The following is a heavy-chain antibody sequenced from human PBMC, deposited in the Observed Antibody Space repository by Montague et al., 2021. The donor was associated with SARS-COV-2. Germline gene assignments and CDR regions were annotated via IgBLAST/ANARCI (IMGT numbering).Heavy chain of an antibody. V-gene: IGHV4-34*01. CDR1: GGSFSGDGSFSGYY. D-gene: IGHD2-21*01. CDR3: TRAIQTTPLMVVIAIPRPFYYFDY. Sequence: SETLSLTCAVYGGSFSGDGSFSGYYWSWIRQPPGKGLEWIGEINHGGTTNYNPSLKSRVIISVDTSKNQFSLKLRSVTAADTAVYYCTRAIQTTPLMVVIAIPRPFYYFDYWGQGTPVTVSS. J-gene: IGHJ4*02. CDR2: INHGGTT.